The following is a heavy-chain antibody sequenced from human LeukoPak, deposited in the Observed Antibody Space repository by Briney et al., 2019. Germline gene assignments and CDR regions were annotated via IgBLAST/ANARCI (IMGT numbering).Heavy chain of an antibody. J-gene: IGHJ3*02. Sequence: GGSLRLSCAASGFTFSSYAMSWVRQAPGKELECISGFSGSGGSTYYADSVKGRFTISKDNSKNTLYLQMNGLRAEDTALYYCAKDFHRLGEFDAFDIWGQGTMVTVSS. V-gene: IGHV3-23*01. D-gene: IGHD3-16*01. CDR2: FSGSGGST. CDR3: AKDFHRLGEFDAFDI. CDR1: GFTFSSYA.